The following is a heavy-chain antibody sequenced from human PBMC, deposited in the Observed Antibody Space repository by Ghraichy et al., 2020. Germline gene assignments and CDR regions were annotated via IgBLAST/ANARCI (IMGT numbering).Heavy chain of an antibody. J-gene: IGHJ6*03. CDR3: ANRNGDYGRYYYYYYMDV. CDR2: ISGSGGST. Sequence: GGSLRLSCAASGFTFSSYAMSWVRQAPGKGLEWVSAISGSGGSTYYANSMDGRFTISRENTKNTLYLKMNSVRADETAVYYCANRNGDYGRYYYYYYMDVSAKGSPATV. D-gene: IGHD4-17*01. V-gene: IGHV3-23*01. CDR1: GFTFSSYA.